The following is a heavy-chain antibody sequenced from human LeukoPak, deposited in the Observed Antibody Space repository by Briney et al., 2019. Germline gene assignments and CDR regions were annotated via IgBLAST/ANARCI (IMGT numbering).Heavy chain of an antibody. Sequence: PGGSLRLSCAASGFTFSSYAMHWVRQAPGKGLEWVAVISYDGSDKYYADSVKGRFTISRDNSKNTLYLQMNSLRAEDTAVYYCARGFLDAFDIWGQGTMVTVSS. CDR3: ARGFLDAFDI. CDR2: ISYDGSDK. CDR1: GFTFSSYA. J-gene: IGHJ3*02. V-gene: IGHV3-30-3*01. D-gene: IGHD3-10*01.